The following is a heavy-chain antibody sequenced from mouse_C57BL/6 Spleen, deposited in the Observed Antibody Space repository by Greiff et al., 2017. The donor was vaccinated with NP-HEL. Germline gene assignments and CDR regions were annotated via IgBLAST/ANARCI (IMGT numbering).Heavy chain of an antibody. V-gene: IGHV1-62-2*01. D-gene: IGHD1-1*01. J-gene: IGHJ2*01. CDR3: ARHEDPFDYYGSSYGY. CDR1: GYTFTEYT. Sequence: VQLQQSGAELVKPGASVKLSCKASGYTFTEYTIHWVKQRSGQGLEWIGWFYPGSGSIKYNEKFKDKATLTADKSSSTVYMELSRLTSEDSAVYFCARHEDPFDYYGSSYGYWGQGTTLTVSS. CDR2: FYPGSGSI.